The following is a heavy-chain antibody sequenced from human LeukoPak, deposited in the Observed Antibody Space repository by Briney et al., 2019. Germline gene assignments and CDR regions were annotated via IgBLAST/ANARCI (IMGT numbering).Heavy chain of an antibody. CDR3: ASAWRGLTGIDKRGYYFDS. J-gene: IGHJ4*02. CDR2: IHDSGST. CDR1: GGSMKNKNYF. V-gene: IGHV4-39*07. D-gene: IGHD1-1*01. Sequence: SETLSLTCTVSGGSMKNKNYFWGWIRQAPGQGLEWIGSIHDSGSTYKHPSLKSRLTISIVTSKNQFSLKLNSVTAADTALYYCASAWRGLTGIDKRGYYFDSWGQGSLVTVFS.